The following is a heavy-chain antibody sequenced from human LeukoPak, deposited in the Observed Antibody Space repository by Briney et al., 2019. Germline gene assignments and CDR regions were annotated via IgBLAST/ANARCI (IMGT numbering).Heavy chain of an antibody. CDR1: GGSISGYY. CDR3: ARTYCSSTSCYLFHFDY. Sequence: AETLSLTCTVSGGSISGYYWSWIRQPPGKGLEWIGYIYYSGRTNYSPPLESRVTISVDTSRSQFSLQLSSVTAADTAVYYCARTYCSSTSCYLFHFDYWGQGILVTVSS. J-gene: IGHJ4*02. CDR2: IYYSGRT. D-gene: IGHD2-2*01. V-gene: IGHV4-59*01.